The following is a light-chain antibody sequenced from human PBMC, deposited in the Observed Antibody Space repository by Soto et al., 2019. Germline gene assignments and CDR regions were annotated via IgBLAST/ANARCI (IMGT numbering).Light chain of an antibody. CDR2: KAS. CDR3: QHYDAYSTWT. Sequence: DIQMTQSPSPLSASVGDRVTITCRASQTIRGYLSWYQQKPGKAPKLLIYKASTLESGVSSRFSGSGSGTEFTLPISSMQPAEFATYYCQHYDAYSTWTFGQGTKVDIK. V-gene: IGKV1-5*03. J-gene: IGKJ1*01. CDR1: QTIRGY.